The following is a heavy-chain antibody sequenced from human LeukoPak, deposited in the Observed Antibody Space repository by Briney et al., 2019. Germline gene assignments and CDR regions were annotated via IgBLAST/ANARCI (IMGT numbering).Heavy chain of an antibody. CDR2: IWYDGSNK. J-gene: IGHJ5*02. V-gene: IGHV3-33*06. CDR1: GFTFSSYG. D-gene: IGHD4-17*01. Sequence: GGPLRLSCAASGFTFSSYGMHWVRQAPGKGLEWVALIWYDGSNKYYADSVKGRFTISRDNSKNTLYLQMNSLRAEDTAVYYCAKGGDNWFDPWGQGTLVTVSS. CDR3: AKGGDNWFDP.